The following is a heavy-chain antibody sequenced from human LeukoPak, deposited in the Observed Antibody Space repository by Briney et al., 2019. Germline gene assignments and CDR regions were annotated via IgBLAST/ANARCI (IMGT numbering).Heavy chain of an antibody. D-gene: IGHD6-25*01. CDR1: GGSISSRYY. CDR2: LYYTGST. V-gene: IGHV4-39*01. Sequence: ETLSLTCSVSGGSISSRYYWGWIRQSPGKGLEWIGGLYYTGSTYYNPSLKSRITISVDTSKNQFSLELNSVTAADTAVYYCAAAFDYWGQGTLVTVSS. CDR3: AAAFDY. J-gene: IGHJ4*02.